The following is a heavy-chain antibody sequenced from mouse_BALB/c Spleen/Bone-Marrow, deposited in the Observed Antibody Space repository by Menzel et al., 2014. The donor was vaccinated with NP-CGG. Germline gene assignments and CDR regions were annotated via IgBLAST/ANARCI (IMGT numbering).Heavy chain of an antibody. V-gene: IGHV5-6-3*01. CDR3: ARVWYFDY. J-gene: IGHJ2*03. CDR2: INSNGGST. CDR1: GFTFSSYG. Sequence: EVQGVESGGGLVQPGGSLKLSCAASGFTFSSYGMSWVRQTPDKRLELVATINSNGGSTYYPDSVKGRFTISRDNAKNTLYLQMSSLKSEDTAMYYCARVWYFDYWGQGTGLTVSS.